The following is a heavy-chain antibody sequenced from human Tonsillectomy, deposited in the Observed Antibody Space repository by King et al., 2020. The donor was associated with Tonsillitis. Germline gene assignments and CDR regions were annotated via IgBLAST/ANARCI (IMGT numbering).Heavy chain of an antibody. CDR2: INNDGSTT. Sequence: VQLVESGGGLVQPGGSLRLSCAASGFTFSSYWMHWVRQAPGKGLVWVSRINNDGSTTNYADSVKGRFTISRDNAKNTLYLQLNRLRGEDMAVYYCARDEGSGSGLRGFDYWGQGTLVTVSS. J-gene: IGHJ4*02. V-gene: IGHV3-74*01. CDR3: ARDEGSGSGLRGFDY. CDR1: GFTFSSYW. D-gene: IGHD1-26*01.